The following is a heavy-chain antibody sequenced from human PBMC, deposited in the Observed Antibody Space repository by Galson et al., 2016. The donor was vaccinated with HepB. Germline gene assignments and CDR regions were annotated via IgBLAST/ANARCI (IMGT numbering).Heavy chain of an antibody. CDR3: AKLGRSGVTNY. CDR1: GFTFINPH. D-gene: IGHD2-15*01. CDR2: ISDASGHT. V-gene: IGHV3-23*01. J-gene: IGHJ4*02. Sequence: SLRLSCAASGFTFINPHMIWVRQAPGKGLEWVAAISDASGHTYYGDSVTGRFTISRDNSRGTLYLQMNSLRVEDTAFYYCAKLGRSGVTNYWGQGTLVTVSS.